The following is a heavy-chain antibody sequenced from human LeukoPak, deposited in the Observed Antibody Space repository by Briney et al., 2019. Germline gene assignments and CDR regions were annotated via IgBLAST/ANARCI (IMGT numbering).Heavy chain of an antibody. CDR1: GFTFSVTW. Sequence: GESLRLSCAASGFTFSVTWMSWVRQAPGRGLEWVGRFKSKAAGGTTDYAAPVAGRFTISRDDSKNMLYLQMNSLKTEDTAVYYCTRGAPQADVFDIWGQGTMVTVSS. CDR3: TRGAPQADVFDI. CDR2: FKSKAAGGTT. J-gene: IGHJ3*02. V-gene: IGHV3-15*01. D-gene: IGHD1-26*01.